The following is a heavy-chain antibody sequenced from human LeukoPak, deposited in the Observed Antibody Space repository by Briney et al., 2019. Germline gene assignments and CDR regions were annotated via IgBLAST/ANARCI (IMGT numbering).Heavy chain of an antibody. Sequence: SETLSLTCTVSGGSISSHYWNWIRQPAGKGLEWIGYIYYSGSSNYNPSLKSRVTISLDTSKNQFSLKLSSVTAADTAVYYCARAVYSSSFLYFDYWGQGTLVTVSS. V-gene: IGHV4-59*11. CDR2: IYYSGSS. J-gene: IGHJ4*02. CDR3: ARAVYSSSFLYFDY. CDR1: GGSISSHY. D-gene: IGHD6-13*01.